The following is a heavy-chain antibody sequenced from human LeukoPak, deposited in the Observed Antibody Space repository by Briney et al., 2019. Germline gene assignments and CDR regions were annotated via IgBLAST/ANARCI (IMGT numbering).Heavy chain of an antibody. V-gene: IGHV1-18*01. CDR1: GYTFSNYG. Sequence: ASVKVSCKASGYTFSNYGISWLRQAPGQGLEWMGWISAYTGDANYPQNLQGRVIMTTDTSTSTAYMELRSLRSDDTAVYYCARDPDISTNWFDPWGQGTLVTVSS. D-gene: IGHD3-9*01. CDR2: ISAYTGDA. J-gene: IGHJ5*02. CDR3: ARDPDISTNWFDP.